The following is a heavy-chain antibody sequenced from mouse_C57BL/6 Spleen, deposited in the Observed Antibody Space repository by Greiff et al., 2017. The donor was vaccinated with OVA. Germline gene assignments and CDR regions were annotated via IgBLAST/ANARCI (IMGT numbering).Heavy chain of an antibody. CDR3: ARHDGSSFDY. D-gene: IGHD1-1*01. CDR1: GFTFSSYT. V-gene: IGHV5-9*01. J-gene: IGHJ2*01. Sequence: EVMLVESGGGLVKPGGSLKLSCAASGFTFSSYTMSWVRQTPEKRLEWVATISGGGGNTYYPDSVKGRFTISRDNAKNTLYLQMSSLRSEDTALYYCARHDGSSFDYWGQGTTLTVSS. CDR2: ISGGGGNT.